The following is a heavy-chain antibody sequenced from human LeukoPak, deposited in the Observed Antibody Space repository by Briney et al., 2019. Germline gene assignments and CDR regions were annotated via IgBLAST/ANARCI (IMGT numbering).Heavy chain of an antibody. V-gene: IGHV4-59*12. CDR2: IYYSGST. J-gene: IGHJ5*02. Sequence: SETLSLTCTVSGGSISSYYWSWIRQPPGKGLEWIGYIYYSGSTYDNPSLKSRVTISVDTSKNQFSLKLISVTAADTAVYYCARDLRITMVRGVRDWFDPWGQGTLVTVSS. CDR3: ARDLRITMVRGVRDWFDP. CDR1: GGSISSYY. D-gene: IGHD3-10*01.